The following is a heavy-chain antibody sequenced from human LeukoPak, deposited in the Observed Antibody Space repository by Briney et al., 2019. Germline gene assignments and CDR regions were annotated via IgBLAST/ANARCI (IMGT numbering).Heavy chain of an antibody. J-gene: IGHJ3*01. CDR1: GFSHWTYS. CDR3: TRNHYYVPASSDT. Sequence: GGSLRLSCARSGFSHWTYSMNWVRQAPGKGLEWVSSISSSSIHVNYADSVKGRFTISRDNAKNSLYLQMNSLRGEDTAVYYCTRNHYYVPASSDTGGQGKIVTVSS. CDR2: ISSSSIHV. V-gene: IGHV3-21*01. D-gene: IGHD3-10*02.